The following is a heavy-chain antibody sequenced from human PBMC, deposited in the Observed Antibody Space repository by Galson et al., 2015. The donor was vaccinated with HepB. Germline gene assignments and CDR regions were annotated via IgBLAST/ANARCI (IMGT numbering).Heavy chain of an antibody. D-gene: IGHD3-22*01. V-gene: IGHV3-21*01. CDR2: ISSSSSYI. CDR3: ARDSLPGDDSTPDAFDI. J-gene: IGHJ3*02. Sequence: SLRLSCAASGFTFSSYSMNWVRQAPGKGLEWVSSISSSSSYIYYADSVKGRFTISRDNAKNSLYLQMNSLRAEDTAVYYCARDSLPGDDSTPDAFDIWGQGTMVTVSS. CDR1: GFTFSSYS.